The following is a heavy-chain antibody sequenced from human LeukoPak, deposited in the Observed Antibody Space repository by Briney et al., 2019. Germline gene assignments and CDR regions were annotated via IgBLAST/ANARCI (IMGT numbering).Heavy chain of an antibody. CDR3: AATMLGAFDI. CDR2: IYYSGST. Sequence: SETLSLTCTVSGGSISSYYWSWIRQPPGKGLEWIGYIYYSGSTNYNPSLKSRVTISVDTSKNQFSLKLSSVIAADTAVYYCAATMLGAFDIWGQGTMVTVSS. D-gene: IGHD3-10*02. CDR1: GGSISSYY. J-gene: IGHJ3*02. V-gene: IGHV4-59*01.